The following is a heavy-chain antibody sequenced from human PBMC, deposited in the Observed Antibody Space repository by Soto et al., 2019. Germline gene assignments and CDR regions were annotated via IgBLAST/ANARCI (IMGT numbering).Heavy chain of an antibody. CDR3: ARDQLVDY. CDR1: GFTFSTYN. V-gene: IGHV3-21*06. Sequence: EVQLVQSGGGLVQPGESLRLSCATSGFTFSTYNMNWVRQAPGKGLEWVSSISSSSNYIYYADSLKGRFTVSRDNAKNSLYLQMNSLRAEDTAVYYCARDQLVDYWGQGTLVTVSS. D-gene: IGHD6-13*01. CDR2: ISSSSNYI. J-gene: IGHJ4*02.